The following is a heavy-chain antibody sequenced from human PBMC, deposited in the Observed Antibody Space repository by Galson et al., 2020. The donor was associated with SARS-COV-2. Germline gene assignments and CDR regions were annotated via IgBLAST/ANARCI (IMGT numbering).Heavy chain of an antibody. CDR2: ISGSGGST. CDR1: GFAFSANG. CDR3: AKGRGYYDSTGYYPFYYFDY. D-gene: IGHD3-22*01. V-gene: IGHV3-23*01. J-gene: IGHJ4*02. Sequence: GGSLRLSCVASGFAFSANGMNWVRQAPGKGLEWVSGISGSGGSTYYADSVKGRFTISRDNSKNTLYLQMNSLRPEDTAIYFCAKGRGYYDSTGYYPFYYFDYWGQGTLVTVSS.